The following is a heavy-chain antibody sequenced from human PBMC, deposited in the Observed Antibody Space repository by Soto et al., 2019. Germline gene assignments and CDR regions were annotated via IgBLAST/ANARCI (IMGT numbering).Heavy chain of an antibody. V-gene: IGHV1-69*01. CDR3: ARPRVGGVLSVPAGTGGYYYGMDV. D-gene: IGHD2-2*01. CDR2: IIPIFGTA. Sequence: QVQLVQSGAEVKKPGSSVKVSCKASGGTFSSYAISWVRQAPGQGLEWMGGIIPIFGTANYAQKFQGRVTITADESTSTAYGERSSLRAEDTAVYYCARPRVGGVLSVPAGTGGYYYGMDVWGQGTTVTVSS. CDR1: GGTFSSYA. J-gene: IGHJ6*02.